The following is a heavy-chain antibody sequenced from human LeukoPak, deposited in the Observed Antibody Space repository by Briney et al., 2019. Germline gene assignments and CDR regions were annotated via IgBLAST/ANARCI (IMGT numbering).Heavy chain of an antibody. CDR3: ARGPGDY. Sequence: GGSLRLSCAASGFTFSSYSMSWVRQAPGKGLEWVAHIKQDESETYYVDSVKGRFTISRDNAQNSLYLQMNRLRAEDTAVYYCARGPGDYWGQGTPVTISS. CDR2: IKQDESET. J-gene: IGHJ4*02. CDR1: GFTFSSYS. V-gene: IGHV3-7*01.